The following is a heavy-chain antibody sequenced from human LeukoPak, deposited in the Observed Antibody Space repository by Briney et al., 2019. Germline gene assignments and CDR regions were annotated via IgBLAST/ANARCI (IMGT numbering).Heavy chain of an antibody. CDR2: ITPSLGTT. V-gene: IGHV1-69*04. CDR3: ARARAVGATRVGDAFDI. Sequence: SVKVSCKASGYTFTSYDINWVRQATGQGLEWMGRITPSLGTTNYAQNFRGRVSITADKSTSTAYMELRSLRSDDTAVYYCARARAVGATRVGDAFDIWGQGTMVTVSS. J-gene: IGHJ3*02. CDR1: GYTFTSYD. D-gene: IGHD1-26*01.